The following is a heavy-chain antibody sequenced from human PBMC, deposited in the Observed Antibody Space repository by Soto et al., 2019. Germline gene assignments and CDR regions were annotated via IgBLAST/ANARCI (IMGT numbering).Heavy chain of an antibody. CDR2: VSAYNGNT. D-gene: IGHD1-1*01. J-gene: IGHJ3*02. CDR1: GYTFTSYG. Sequence: ASVKVSCKASGYTFTSYGISGVRQAPGQGLEWMGWVSAYNGNTNYAQKLQGRVTMTTDTSTSTAYMELRSLRSDDTAVYYCARDSTATDRVPFDIWGQGTMVTVSS. CDR3: ARDSTATDRVPFDI. V-gene: IGHV1-18*01.